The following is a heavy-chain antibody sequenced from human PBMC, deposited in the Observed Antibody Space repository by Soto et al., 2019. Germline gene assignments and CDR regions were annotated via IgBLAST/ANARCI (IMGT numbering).Heavy chain of an antibody. J-gene: IGHJ4*02. CDR1: EFTFSHYS. V-gene: IGHV3-30-3*01. Sequence: GGSLRLSCAASEFTFSHYSMHWVRQAPDLGLEWVAFISYDGSNKYYADSVKGRFTISRDNANNTLFLQMSSLSVEDTGVYYCARDRQRALVVVAATGGFDSWGQGTLVTVSS. D-gene: IGHD2-15*01. CDR2: ISYDGSNK. CDR3: ARDRQRALVVVAATGGFDS.